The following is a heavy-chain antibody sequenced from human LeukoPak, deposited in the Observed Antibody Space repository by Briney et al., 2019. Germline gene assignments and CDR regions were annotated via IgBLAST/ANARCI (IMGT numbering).Heavy chain of an antibody. Sequence: SETLSLTCTVSGGSISTYYWSWIRQPPGQGLEWIGYIYYSGSTNYNPSLKSRVTISVDTSKNQFSLRLSSVTAADTAVYYCARASRGEQLAGLDYWGQGTLVTVSS. D-gene: IGHD6-6*01. J-gene: IGHJ4*02. CDR3: ARASRGEQLAGLDY. CDR2: IYYSGST. V-gene: IGHV4-59*13. CDR1: GGSISTYY.